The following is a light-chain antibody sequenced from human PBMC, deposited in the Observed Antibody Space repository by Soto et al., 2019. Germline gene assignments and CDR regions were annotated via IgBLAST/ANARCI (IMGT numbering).Light chain of an antibody. Sequence: EIWLAQCPGSLALSSWEKASLSCRASQSVSSRLAWYQQKPGQAPRLLISDTSNRAPGIPTRFSGSGSGTDFTLTISSLEPEDFAVDYCQQRSNWPPLSSFGQGTKVDIK. J-gene: IGKJ2*01. CDR2: DTS. CDR3: QQRSNWPPLSS. V-gene: IGKV3-11*01. CDR1: QSVSSR.